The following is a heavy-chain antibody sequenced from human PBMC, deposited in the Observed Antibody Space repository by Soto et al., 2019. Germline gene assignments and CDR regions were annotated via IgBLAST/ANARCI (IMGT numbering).Heavy chain of an antibody. CDR3: ARAGRYSGSHETLDY. V-gene: IGHV4-31*03. CDR2: IYYSGTT. D-gene: IGHD1-26*01. J-gene: IGHJ4*02. Sequence: QVQLQESGPRLVKPSQTLSLTCTVSGGSISSAGYYWSWIRQHPGKGLEWIGYIYYSGTTSYNPSLKSRVTIAVDTSKNQFSLKLSSVTAADTAVYYCARAGRYSGSHETLDYWGQGTLVTVSS. CDR1: GGSISSAGYY.